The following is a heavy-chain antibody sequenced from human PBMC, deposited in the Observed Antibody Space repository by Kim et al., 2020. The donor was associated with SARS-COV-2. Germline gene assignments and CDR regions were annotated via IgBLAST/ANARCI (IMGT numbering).Heavy chain of an antibody. CDR3: ARDRFVYLLGRDYGMDV. J-gene: IGHJ6*02. CDR2: IWYDGSNN. V-gene: IGHV3-33*08. Sequence: GGSLRLSCAASGFTFSSYGMHWVRQAPGKGLEWVADIWYDGSNNYYAYSVKGRFIISRDNSKNTLYLQMNSLRAEDTAVYYCARDRFVYLLGRDYGMDVWGQGTTVTVSS. D-gene: IGHD6-6*01. CDR1: GFTFSSYG.